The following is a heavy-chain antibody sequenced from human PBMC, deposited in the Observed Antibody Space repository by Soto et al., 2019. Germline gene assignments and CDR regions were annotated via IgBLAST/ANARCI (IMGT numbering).Heavy chain of an antibody. CDR2: IWYDGSNK. J-gene: IGHJ4*02. V-gene: IGHV3-33*01. Sequence: QVQLLESGGGVVQPGRSLRLSCAASGFTFSSYGTHWVRQAPGKGLEWVAVIWYDGSNKYYADSVKGRFTISRDNSKNTLYLQMNSLRAEDTALYYCAREWHFDYWGQRTLVTVSS. CDR1: GFTFSSYG. D-gene: IGHD5-12*01. CDR3: AREWHFDY.